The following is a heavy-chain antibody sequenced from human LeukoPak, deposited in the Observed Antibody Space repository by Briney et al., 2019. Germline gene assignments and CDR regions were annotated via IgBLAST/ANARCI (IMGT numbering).Heavy chain of an antibody. CDR1: GFNLSNYG. CDR3: AKDDSGSTNLRFYNYYMDV. J-gene: IGHJ6*03. CDR2: IRYDSSNK. V-gene: IGHV3-30*02. Sequence: GGSLRLSCTASGFNLSNYGLQWVRQAPGKGLEWVAFIRYDSSNKYYVDSVKDRFTISRDNSKNTMYLEMNGLAPEDTAVYYCAKDDSGSTNLRFYNYYMDVWGKGTTVTVSS. D-gene: IGHD3-10*01.